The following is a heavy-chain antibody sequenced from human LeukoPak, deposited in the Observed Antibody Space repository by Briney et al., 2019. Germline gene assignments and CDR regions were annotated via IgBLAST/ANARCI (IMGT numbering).Heavy chain of an antibody. V-gene: IGHV1-2*02. CDR1: GHTFTGYY. Sequence: ASVKVSCKASGHTFTGYYMHWVRQAPGQGLEWMGWINPNSGGTNYAQKFQGRVTMTRDTSISTAYMELSRLRSDDTAVYYCARDNYGDHAGIDYWGQGTLVTVSS. CDR2: INPNSGGT. J-gene: IGHJ4*02. D-gene: IGHD4-17*01. CDR3: ARDNYGDHAGIDY.